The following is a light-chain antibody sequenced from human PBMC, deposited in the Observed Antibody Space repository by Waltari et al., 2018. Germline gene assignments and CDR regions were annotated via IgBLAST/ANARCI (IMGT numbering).Light chain of an antibody. CDR3: QKYESLPAT. CDR2: EAS. J-gene: IGKJ1*01. CDR1: QSISRY. Sequence: EIMLTQSPGTLSLSPGERATHSCSASQSISRYLAWYQQKPGQAPRLLIYEASRRATGTPDRFSGSGSGTDFSLTISRLEPEDFAVYYCQKYESLPATFGQGTKVEIK. V-gene: IGKV3-20*01.